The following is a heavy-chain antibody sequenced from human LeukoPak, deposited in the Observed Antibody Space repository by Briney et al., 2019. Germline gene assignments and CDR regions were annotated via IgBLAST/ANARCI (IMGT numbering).Heavy chain of an antibody. Sequence: PSETLSLTCTVSGGSISGYYWSWIRQPPGKGLEWIGYIYYSGSTNYNPSLKSRLAISVDMSKNQFSLRLSSATAADTAVYYCARLGSGWYYFDYWGQGTLVTVSS. D-gene: IGHD6-19*01. V-gene: IGHV4-59*01. CDR3: ARLGSGWYYFDY. CDR2: IYYSGST. CDR1: GGSISGYY. J-gene: IGHJ4*02.